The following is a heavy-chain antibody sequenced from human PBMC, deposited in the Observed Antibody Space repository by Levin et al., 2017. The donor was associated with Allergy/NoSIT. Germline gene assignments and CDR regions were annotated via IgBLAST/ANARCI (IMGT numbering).Heavy chain of an antibody. Sequence: GGSLRLSCAASGFTFSSYALSWVRQAPGKGLEWVSGIVDSGASTYYADSVKGRFTISRDNSKNTLYLQMNSLRAEDTAMYYCTKDELFARGATYRYSGFDSWGQGTLVTVSS. D-gene: IGHD3-10*01. CDR3: TKDELFARGATYRYSGFDS. CDR2: IVDSGAST. V-gene: IGHV3-23*01. CDR1: GFTFSSYA. J-gene: IGHJ4*02.